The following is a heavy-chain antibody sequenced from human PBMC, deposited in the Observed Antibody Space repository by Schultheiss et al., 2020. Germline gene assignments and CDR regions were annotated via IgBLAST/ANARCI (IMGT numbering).Heavy chain of an antibody. CDR1: GGTFSSYA. CDR3: ARAANSGSYYRSLDY. J-gene: IGHJ4*02. CDR2: IIPIFGTA. Sequence: KISCKASGGTFSSYAISWVRQAPGQGLEWMGGIIPIFGTANYAQKFQGRVTITADKSTSTAYMELSSLRSEDTAVYYCARAANSGSYYRSLDYWGQGTLVTVSS. V-gene: IGHV1-69*06. D-gene: IGHD3-10*01.